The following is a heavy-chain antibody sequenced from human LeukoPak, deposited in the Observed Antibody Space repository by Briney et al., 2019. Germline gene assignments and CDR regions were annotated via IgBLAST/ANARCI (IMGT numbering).Heavy chain of an antibody. V-gene: IGHV1-69*13. Sequence: SVKVSCKASGGTFSSYAISWVRQAPGQGLEWMGGIIPIFHTADYAQKFQGRVTITADESTSTVYMELSRLRSEDTAMYYCARTYYYDNSGYPVQVSDAFDSWGQGTMVTVSS. J-gene: IGHJ3*02. CDR2: IIPIFHTA. D-gene: IGHD3-22*01. CDR3: ARTYYYDNSGYPVQVSDAFDS. CDR1: GGTFSSYA.